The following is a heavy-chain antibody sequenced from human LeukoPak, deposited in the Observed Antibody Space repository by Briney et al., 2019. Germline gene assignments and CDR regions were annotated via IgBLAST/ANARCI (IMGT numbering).Heavy chain of an antibody. V-gene: IGHV1-69*04. D-gene: IGHD6-6*01. CDR2: IIPILGIA. CDR1: GGTFSSCA. Sequence: ASVKVSCKASGGTFSSCAISWVRQAPGQGLEWMGRIIPILGIANYAQKFQGRVTITADKSTSTAYMELSSLRSEDTAVYYCARHHIAARPDYFDYWGQGTLVTVSS. J-gene: IGHJ4*02. CDR3: ARHHIAARPDYFDY.